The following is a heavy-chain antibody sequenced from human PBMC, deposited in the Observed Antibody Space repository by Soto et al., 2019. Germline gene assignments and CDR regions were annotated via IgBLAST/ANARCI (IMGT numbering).Heavy chain of an antibody. V-gene: IGHV4-31*03. J-gene: IGHJ5*02. CDR3: ARSVDP. Sequence: QVQLQESGPGLVKPSQTLSLNCTVSGGSISSGGSCWSWIRQHPGKGLEWIGYIFYSGTTYYNPSNKSRVTISVDTYKNLFSLKLSSVTAADTAMYYCARSVDPWCQGTLVTVSS. CDR2: IFYSGTT. CDR1: GGSISSGGSC.